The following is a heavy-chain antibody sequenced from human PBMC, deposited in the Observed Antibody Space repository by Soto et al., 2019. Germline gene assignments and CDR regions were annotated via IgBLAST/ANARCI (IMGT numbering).Heavy chain of an antibody. J-gene: IGHJ4*02. CDR1: GFTFSSYW. D-gene: IGHD5-18*01. CDR2: IKQDGSEK. V-gene: IGHV3-7*01. Sequence: PGGSLRLSCAASGFTFSSYWMSWVRQAPGKGLEWVANIKQDGSEKYYVDSVKGRFTISRDNAKNSLYLQMNSLRAEDTAVYYCAREVGAAMVRSIFDYWGQGTLVTV. CDR3: AREVGAAMVRSIFDY.